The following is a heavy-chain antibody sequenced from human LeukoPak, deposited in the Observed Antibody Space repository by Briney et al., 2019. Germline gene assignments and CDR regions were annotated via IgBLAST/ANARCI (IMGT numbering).Heavy chain of an antibody. CDR1: GFTFSAYF. CDR2: ISSNEYDT. Sequence: GGSLRLSCSASGFTFSAYFMHWVRQAPGKGLEYVSSISSNEYDTYYADSVKGRFTTSRDNSKNTLFLQMSSLRAEDTAVYYCVKGLNGTWSFDYWGQGTLVTVSS. V-gene: IGHV3-64D*06. J-gene: IGHJ4*02. D-gene: IGHD2-8*01. CDR3: VKGLNGTWSFDY.